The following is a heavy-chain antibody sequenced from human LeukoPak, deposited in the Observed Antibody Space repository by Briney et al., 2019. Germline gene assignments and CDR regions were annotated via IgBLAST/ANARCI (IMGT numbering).Heavy chain of an antibody. Sequence: RGSLRLSCAASGFTFSTYAMNWARQAPGKGLEWVSTINHNGGNTYYADSVKGRFTISRDNPKNTLYLQMNSLRAEDTAVYYCAKVYVWNEYYFDYWGQGALVTVSS. V-gene: IGHV3-23*01. CDR1: GFTFSTYA. J-gene: IGHJ4*02. CDR3: AKVYVWNEYYFDY. D-gene: IGHD1-1*01. CDR2: INHNGGNT.